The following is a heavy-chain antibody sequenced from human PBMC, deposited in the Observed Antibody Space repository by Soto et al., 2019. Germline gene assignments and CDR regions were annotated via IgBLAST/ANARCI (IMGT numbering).Heavy chain of an antibody. CDR1: VFTFDNYA. CDR3: AKDSWAIFGVPAGEYYAMDV. V-gene: IGHV3-23*01. Sequence: GSLRLSCVASVFTFDNYAMSWVRQAPGKGLERVSAISGSGGTTYYSDSVKGRFTISRDNSKNTVYLQMNDLRVEDAAEYFCAKDSWAIFGVPAGEYYAMDVWGQGTTVTVSS. J-gene: IGHJ6*02. D-gene: IGHD3-3*01. CDR2: ISGSGGTT.